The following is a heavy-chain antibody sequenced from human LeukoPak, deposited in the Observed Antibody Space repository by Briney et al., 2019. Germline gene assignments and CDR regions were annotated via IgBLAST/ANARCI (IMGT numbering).Heavy chain of an antibody. CDR1: GGTFSSYA. D-gene: IGHD3-22*01. J-gene: IGHJ6*03. Sequence: SVKVSCKASGGTFSSYAISWVRQAPGQGLEWMGGIIPMFGTANYAQKFQGRVTITADKSTSTAYMELSRLRSEDTAVYYCARRGPYYYDSAGPPTNYYYMDVWGKGTTVTVSS. CDR2: IIPMFGTA. CDR3: ARRGPYYYDSAGPPTNYYYMDV. V-gene: IGHV1-69*06.